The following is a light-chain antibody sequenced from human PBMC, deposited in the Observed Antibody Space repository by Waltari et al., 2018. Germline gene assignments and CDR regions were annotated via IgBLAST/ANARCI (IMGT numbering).Light chain of an antibody. V-gene: IGKV3-20*01. CDR1: QSIGRY. CDR2: GAF. J-gene: IGKJ1*01. Sequence: EIVLTHYPGTLSLSPGERDTLSCRASQSIGRYSVWYQQKPGQAPRLLIYGAFSRAAGIPDRFSGSGSGTDFSLTISRLEPEDFAVYYCQNHERLPAVFGQGTKVEIK. CDR3: QNHERLPAV.